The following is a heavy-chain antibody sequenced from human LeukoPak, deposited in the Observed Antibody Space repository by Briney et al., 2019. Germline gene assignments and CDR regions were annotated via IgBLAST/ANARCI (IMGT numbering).Heavy chain of an antibody. CDR3: AKVLSPAMVVIPFDY. J-gene: IGHJ4*02. Sequence: GGSLRLSCAASGFTFSSYAMSWVRQAPGKGVEWVSSIRGSGGFTYYADSAKGRFTISRDNSKNTLYLQMNSLRAEDTAVYYCAKVLSPAMVVIPFDYWGQGTLVTVSS. V-gene: IGHV3-23*01. CDR2: IRGSGGFT. CDR1: GFTFSSYA. D-gene: IGHD4-23*01.